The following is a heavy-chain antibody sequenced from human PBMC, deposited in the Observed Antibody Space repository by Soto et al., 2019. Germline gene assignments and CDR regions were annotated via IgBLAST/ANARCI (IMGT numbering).Heavy chain of an antibody. CDR2: TYESGST. Sequence: SETLSLTCTVSGGSISSFYWSWIRQPPGKGLEYIGSTYESGSTNYNPSHKSRVTILLDTSKNQFSLKLSSVTAADTAVYYCARGVGEECSRGVCYRTGKFYLHRWGHGTRVTVSS. CDR3: ARGVGEECSRGVCYRTGKFYLHR. J-gene: IGHJ5*02. V-gene: IGHV4-59*01. D-gene: IGHD3-16*01. CDR1: GGSISSFY.